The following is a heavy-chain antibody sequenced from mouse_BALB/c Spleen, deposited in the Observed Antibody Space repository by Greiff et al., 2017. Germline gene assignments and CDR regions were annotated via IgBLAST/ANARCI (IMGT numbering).Heavy chain of an antibody. D-gene: IGHD1-2*01. Sequence: EVQGVESGGGLVQPGGSLKLSCAASGFTFSSYGMSWVRQTPDKRLELVATINSNGGSTYYPDSVKARFTISRDNAKNTLYLQMSSLKSEDTAMYYCARDGRLWYFDVWGAGTTVTVSS. CDR2: INSNGGST. J-gene: IGHJ1*01. V-gene: IGHV5-6-3*01. CDR3: ARDGRLWYFDV. CDR1: GFTFSSYG.